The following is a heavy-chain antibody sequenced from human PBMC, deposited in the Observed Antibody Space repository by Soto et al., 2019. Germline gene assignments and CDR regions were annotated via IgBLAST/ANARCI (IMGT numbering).Heavy chain of an antibody. J-gene: IGHJ5*02. D-gene: IGHD2-21*01. Sequence: GGSLRLSCAASGFTISTYAMTWVRQAPGKGLECVSGVTGSGSQIYYADSVKGRFTIPKDNSKNTLYLQMSSLREEDTALYYCAKDAVYRDGLWLMDSWGQGTLVTVS. CDR3: AKDAVYRDGLWLMDS. CDR1: GFTISTYA. V-gene: IGHV3-23*01. CDR2: VTGSGSQI.